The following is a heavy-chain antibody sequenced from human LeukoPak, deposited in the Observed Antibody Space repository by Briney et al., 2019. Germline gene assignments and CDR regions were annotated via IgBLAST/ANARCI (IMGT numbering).Heavy chain of an antibody. Sequence: GGSLRLSCAASGFSFSDYYMSWVRQAPGKGLEWVSYISTSGSTVNYADSVKGRFTISRDNAKRSLYLQMNNLIAEHTAVYSCARDGCSSTSCFDYWGQGTLVIVSS. CDR1: GFSFSDYY. V-gene: IGHV3-11*04. D-gene: IGHD2-2*01. CDR2: ISTSGSTV. J-gene: IGHJ4*02. CDR3: ARDGCSSTSCFDY.